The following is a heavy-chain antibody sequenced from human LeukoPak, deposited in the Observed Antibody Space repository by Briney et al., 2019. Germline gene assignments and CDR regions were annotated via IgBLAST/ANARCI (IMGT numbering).Heavy chain of an antibody. CDR3: ARVTYVDDMLYQYFDY. D-gene: IGHD4-17*01. Sequence: SETLSLACAVFSYSIGSGSYWGWIRQSPGKGLEWVGSIFHSGNSYYNPSLKSRLTMSVDTSKNQFSLKLTSVTAADTALYYCARVTYVDDMLYQYFDYWGQGILVTVSS. V-gene: IGHV4-38-2*01. J-gene: IGHJ4*02. CDR2: IFHSGNS. CDR1: SYSIGSGSY.